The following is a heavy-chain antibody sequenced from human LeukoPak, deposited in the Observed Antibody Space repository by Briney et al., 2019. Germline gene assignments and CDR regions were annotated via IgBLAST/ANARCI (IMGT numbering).Heavy chain of an antibody. J-gene: IGHJ4*02. CDR2: TYYRSKWSF. Sequence: SQTLSLTCAISGDSIFTNNVAWNWIRQSPSRGLEWLGRTYYRSKWSFDYAVSVKSRITINADTSKNQFSLQLSSVTPEDTAVYYCARGKYTSFDNWGQGTLVTVTS. CDR1: GDSIFTNNVA. CDR3: ARGKYTSFDN. D-gene: IGHD6-6*01. V-gene: IGHV6-1*01.